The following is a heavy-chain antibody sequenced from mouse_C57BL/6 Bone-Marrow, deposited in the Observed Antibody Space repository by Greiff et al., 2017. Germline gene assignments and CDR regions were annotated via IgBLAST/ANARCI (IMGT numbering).Heavy chain of an antibody. Sequence: VQLQQPGAELVKPGASVKMSCKASGYTFTSYWITWVKQRPGQGLEWIGDIYPGSGSTNYNEKFKSKATLTVDTSSSTAYMQLSSLTSEDSAVYYGAREGSYCSSYYAMDYWGQGTSVTVSA. CDR1: GYTFTSYW. D-gene: IGHD1-1*01. CDR3: AREGSYCSSYYAMDY. V-gene: IGHV1-55*01. J-gene: IGHJ4*01. CDR2: IYPGSGST.